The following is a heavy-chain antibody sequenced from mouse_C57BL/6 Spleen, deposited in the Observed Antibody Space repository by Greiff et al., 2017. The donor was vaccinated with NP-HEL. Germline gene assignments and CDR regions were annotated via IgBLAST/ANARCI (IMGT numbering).Heavy chain of an antibody. CDR2: IDPSDSYT. CDR1: GYTFTSYW. J-gene: IGHJ2*01. Sequence: QVQLQQPGAELVKPGASVKLSCKASGYTFTSYWMQWVKQRPGQGLEWIGEIDPSDSYTNYNQKFKGKATLTVDTSSSTAYMQLSSLTSEDSAVYYCARRGYYYGSSQKDYWGQGTTLTVSS. V-gene: IGHV1-50*01. CDR3: ARRGYYYGSSQKDY. D-gene: IGHD1-1*01.